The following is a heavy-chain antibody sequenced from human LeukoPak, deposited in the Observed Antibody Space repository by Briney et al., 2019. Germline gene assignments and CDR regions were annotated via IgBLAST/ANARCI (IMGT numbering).Heavy chain of an antibody. D-gene: IGHD3-22*01. J-gene: IGHJ5*02. CDR1: GFTFSSYS. Sequence: GGSLRLSCVASGFTFSSYSTNWVRQAPGKGLEWVSSISSSSSYIYYADSVKGRFTISRDNAKNSLYLQMNSLRAEDTAVYCCARDYNDNYDTSGYYWGGNWFDPWGQGTLVTVSS. V-gene: IGHV3-21*01. CDR2: ISSSSSYI. CDR3: ARDYNDNYDTSGYYWGGNWFDP.